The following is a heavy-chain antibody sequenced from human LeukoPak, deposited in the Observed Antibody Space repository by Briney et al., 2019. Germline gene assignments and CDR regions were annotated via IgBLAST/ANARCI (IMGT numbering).Heavy chain of an antibody. CDR2: IWSDGNNK. D-gene: IGHD5-18*01. CDR3: ARDGYSFGSLDY. CDR1: GFTFSRYG. V-gene: IGHV3-33*01. J-gene: IGHJ4*02. Sequence: GRSLRLSCAASGFTFSRYGMHWVRQVPGKGLEWVAIIWSDGNNKYYADAVKDRFTISRDNPKNTMYLQMNSLSAEDTAVYYCARDGYSFGSLDYWGPGTLVTVSS.